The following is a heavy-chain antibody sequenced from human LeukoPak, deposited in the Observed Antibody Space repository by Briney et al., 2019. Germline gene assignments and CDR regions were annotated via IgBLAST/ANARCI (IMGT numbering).Heavy chain of an antibody. Sequence: GGSLRLSCAASGFTVSNKYMSWVRQAPGKGLGCVSVIYDGGNTYYADSVKGRFTISRDNSKNTLYLQVNSLRAEDTAVYYCARGGASELYYFDYWGQGTLVTVSS. D-gene: IGHD2-15*01. CDR1: GFTVSNKY. CDR3: ARGGASELYYFDY. V-gene: IGHV3-53*01. CDR2: IYDGGNT. J-gene: IGHJ4*02.